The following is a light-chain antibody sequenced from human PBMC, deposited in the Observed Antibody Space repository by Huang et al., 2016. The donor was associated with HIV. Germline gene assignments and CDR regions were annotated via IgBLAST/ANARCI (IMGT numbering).Light chain of an antibody. J-gene: IGKJ1*01. V-gene: IGKV2-28*01. Sequence: DIVMVQSPVSLSVTPGEAASITCRSSQSLLHLKGHNYLVWYRQKQGQSPQLLVYLASTRAGGVSDRFSGSGSGTDFTLKINRVEADDVGVYYCMQGLQSWTFGQGTKVEI. CDR3: MQGLQSWT. CDR2: LAS. CDR1: QSLLHLKGHNY.